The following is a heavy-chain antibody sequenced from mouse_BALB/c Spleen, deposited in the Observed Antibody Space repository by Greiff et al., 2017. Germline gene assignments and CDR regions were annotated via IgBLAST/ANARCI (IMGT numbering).Heavy chain of an antibody. D-gene: IGHD1-1*02. V-gene: IGHV14-1*02. CDR3: ARRGMGGWFAY. J-gene: IGHJ3*01. CDR1: GFNIKDYY. CDR2: IDPENGNT. Sequence: VQLQQSGAELVRPGALVKLSCKASGFNIKDYYMHWVKQRPEQGLEWIGWIDPENGNTIYDPKFQGKASITADTSSNTAYLQLSSLTSEDTAVYYCARRGMGGWFAYWGQGTLVTVSA.